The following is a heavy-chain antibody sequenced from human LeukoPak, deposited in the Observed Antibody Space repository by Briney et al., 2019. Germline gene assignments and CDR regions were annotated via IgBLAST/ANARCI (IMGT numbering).Heavy chain of an antibody. J-gene: IGHJ4*02. V-gene: IGHV1-69*05. CDR2: IIPIFGTA. Sequence: PVKVSCKASGGTFSSYAISWVRQAPGQGLEWMGRIIPIFGTANYAQKFQGKVTITTDESTSTAYMELSSLRSEDTAVYYCATGTATIFPESDYWAREPWSPSPQ. CDR1: GGTFSSYA. CDR3: ATGTATIFPESDY. D-gene: IGHD5-24*01.